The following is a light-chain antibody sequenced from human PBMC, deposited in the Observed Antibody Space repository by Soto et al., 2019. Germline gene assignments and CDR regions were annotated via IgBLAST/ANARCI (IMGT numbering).Light chain of an antibody. V-gene: IGKV1-17*01. Sequence: DIQMTQSPSSLYASVGERVTITCRASQDIRNDIGWYQQKPGKAPKRLIYAASSLQSGVPSRFSGSGSGTEFTLTISILQPEDYATYYCLQHNVYPPTFGQGTKVEI. CDR1: QDIRND. J-gene: IGKJ1*01. CDR2: AAS. CDR3: LQHNVYPPT.